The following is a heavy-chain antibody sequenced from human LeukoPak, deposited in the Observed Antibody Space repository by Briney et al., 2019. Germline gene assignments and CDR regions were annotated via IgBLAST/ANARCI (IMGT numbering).Heavy chain of an antibody. CDR1: GGSISSDGYY. Sequence: PSETLSLTCTVSGGSISSDGYYWTWIRQHPGKGLEWIGYIYYSGTTYYNPSLESRVTLSVDTSKNQFSLRLSSVTAADTAVYYCARYRDSGGRLAFDIWGQGTMATVPS. J-gene: IGHJ3*02. D-gene: IGHD2-15*01. V-gene: IGHV4-31*03. CDR2: IYYSGTT. CDR3: ARYRDSGGRLAFDI.